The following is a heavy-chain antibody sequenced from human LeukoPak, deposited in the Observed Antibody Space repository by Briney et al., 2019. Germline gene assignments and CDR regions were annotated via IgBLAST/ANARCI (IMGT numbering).Heavy chain of an antibody. J-gene: IGHJ3*02. CDR3: ARQEYDILTGRVLYVFDM. Sequence: SVKVSCKASGGTFSSYAISWVRQAPGQGLEWMGRIIPILGIANYAQKFQGRVTITADKSTSTAYMELSSLRSEDTAVYYCARQEYDILTGRVLYVFDMWGQGTMVTVSS. CDR2: IIPILGIA. V-gene: IGHV1-69*04. D-gene: IGHD3-9*01. CDR1: GGTFSSYA.